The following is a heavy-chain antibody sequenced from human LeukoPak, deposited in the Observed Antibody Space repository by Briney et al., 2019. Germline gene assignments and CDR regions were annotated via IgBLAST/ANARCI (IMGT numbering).Heavy chain of an antibody. Sequence: PGGSLRFSCAASGFTFSSYAMSWVRQAPGKGLEWVSAISGSGGSTYYADSVKGRFTISRDNSKNTLYLQMNSLRAEDTAVYYCAKDKVGATTQMEFDYWGPGNLVTVSS. V-gene: IGHV3-23*01. CDR1: GFTFSSYA. D-gene: IGHD1-26*01. J-gene: IGHJ4*02. CDR3: AKDKVGATTQMEFDY. CDR2: ISGSGGST.